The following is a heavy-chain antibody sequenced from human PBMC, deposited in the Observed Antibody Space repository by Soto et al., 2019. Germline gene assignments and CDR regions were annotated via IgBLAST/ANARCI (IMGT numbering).Heavy chain of an antibody. V-gene: IGHV3-53*01. CDR3: ARGPAYSYGYSYYFDY. CDR2: LYSAGNA. D-gene: IGHD5-18*01. Sequence: GGSLRPSCAASGVTVSSTFMSWVRQAPGKGLEWVSSLYSAGNAFYGASVKGRFTVSRDDSKNTVYLQMDSLGAEDTAMYFCARGPAYSYGYSYYFDYWGQGALVTVSS. CDR1: GVTVSSTF. J-gene: IGHJ4*02.